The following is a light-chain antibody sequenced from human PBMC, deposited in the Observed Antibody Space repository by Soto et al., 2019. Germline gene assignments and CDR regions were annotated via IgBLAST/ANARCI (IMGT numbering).Light chain of an antibody. Sequence: EIVLTQSPATLSLSPGERATLSCRASQSVSSYLAWYQQKPGQAPRLLIYDASNRATGIPARFSGSGSWTDFTLTISSLEPEDFAFYYCKQRSNWPPVTFGQGTKLEIK. CDR2: DAS. CDR3: KQRSNWPPVT. CDR1: QSVSSY. J-gene: IGKJ2*01. V-gene: IGKV3-11*01.